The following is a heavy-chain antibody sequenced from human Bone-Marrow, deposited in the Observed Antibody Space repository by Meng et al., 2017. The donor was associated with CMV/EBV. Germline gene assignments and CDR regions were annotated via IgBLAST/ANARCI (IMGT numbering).Heavy chain of an antibody. CDR3: AKNDVYYYGSGSYQDY. V-gene: IGHV3-30*02. J-gene: IGHJ4*02. D-gene: IGHD3-10*01. CDR1: GFTFSSYG. Sequence: GGSRRLSGEASGFTFSSYGMHWVRQAPGKGLEWVAFIRYDESNKYYADSVKGRFTISRDNSKNTLYLQMNSLRAEDTAVYYCAKNDVYYYGSGSYQDYWGQGTLVTVSS. CDR2: IRYDESNK.